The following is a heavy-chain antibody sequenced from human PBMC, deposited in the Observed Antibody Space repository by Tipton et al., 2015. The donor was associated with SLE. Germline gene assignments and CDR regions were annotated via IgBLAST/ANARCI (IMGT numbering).Heavy chain of an antibody. CDR1: GFTFSSYA. D-gene: IGHD2-2*01. CDR2: ISSCSSYI. CDR3: SRDLDAVLPALFDP. J-gene: IGHJ5*02. Sequence: SLRLSCAASGFTFSSYAMRWVRQAPGKGLEWVSSISSCSSYIYYADSVKGRFTISRDNAKNSLHLQMSSLRAGDTAVYYCSRDLDAVLPALFDPWGQGTLVTVSS. V-gene: IGHV3-21*01.